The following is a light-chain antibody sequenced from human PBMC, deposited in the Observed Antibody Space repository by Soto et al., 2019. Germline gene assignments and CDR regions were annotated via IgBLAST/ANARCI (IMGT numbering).Light chain of an antibody. CDR2: SAS. V-gene: IGKV3-11*01. CDR3: QQRNNWPPSIT. Sequence: ESVLTQSPATLSLSPGERATLSCRASQSVSANLAWYQQKPGQAPRLLIYSASNRATGIPARFSGSGSGTDFTLTISSLEPEDFAVYYCQQRNNWPPSITFGQGTRLEIK. J-gene: IGKJ5*01. CDR1: QSVSAN.